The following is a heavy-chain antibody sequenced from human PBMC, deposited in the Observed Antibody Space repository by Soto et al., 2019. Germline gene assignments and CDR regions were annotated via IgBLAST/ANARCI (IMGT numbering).Heavy chain of an antibody. CDR1: GYTFTSYY. D-gene: IGHD6-13*01. CDR2: INPSGGST. J-gene: IGHJ6*03. CDR3: ARDASSSWYYYYYYMDV. Sequence: ASVTVSCKASGYTFTSYYMHWVRQAPGQGLEWMGIINPSGGSTSYAQKFQGRVTMTRDTSTSTVYMELSSLRSEDTAVYYCARDASSSWYYYYYYMDVWGKGTTVTVSS. V-gene: IGHV1-46*03.